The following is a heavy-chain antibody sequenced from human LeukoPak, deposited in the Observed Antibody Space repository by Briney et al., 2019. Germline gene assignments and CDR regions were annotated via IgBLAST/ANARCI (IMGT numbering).Heavy chain of an antibody. CDR3: AKNGKDNYDMFFDY. V-gene: IGHV3-23*01. D-gene: IGHD3-9*01. CDR2: LGDNDGRT. J-gene: IGHJ4*02. Sequence: GGSLRLSCAASGFTFSNYAVNWVRQAPGKGLEWVSALGDNDGRTFYADSVKGRFTISRDNSKNTLYLQMNSLRAEDTAIYYCAKNGKDNYDMFFDYWGQGTLVTVSS. CDR1: GFTFSNYA.